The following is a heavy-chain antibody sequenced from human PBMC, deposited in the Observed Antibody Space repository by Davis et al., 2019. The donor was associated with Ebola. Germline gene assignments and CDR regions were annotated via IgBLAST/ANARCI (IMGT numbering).Heavy chain of an antibody. CDR3: ARIGVHGDYLGY. CDR1: GYKFTDYG. J-gene: IGHJ4*02. CDR2: INPNSGGR. Sequence: ASVKVSCKASGYKFTDYGISWVRQAPGQGLEWMGWINPNSGGRNYAQKFQGRVTMTRDTSISTAYMELSRLRFDDTAVYYCARIGVHGDYLGYWGQGTLVTVSS. V-gene: IGHV1-2*02. D-gene: IGHD4-17*01.